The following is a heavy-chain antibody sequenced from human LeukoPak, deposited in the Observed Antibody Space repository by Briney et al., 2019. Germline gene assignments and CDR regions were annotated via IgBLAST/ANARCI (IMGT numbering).Heavy chain of an antibody. V-gene: IGHV1-46*01. D-gene: IGHD2-15*01. J-gene: IGHJ5*02. CDR2: INPSXGST. CDR1: XYTFTSYX. Sequence: ASVKVSCKAXXYTFTSYXXXXXXXXXXXXXXXXXIINPSXGSTSYAQKXXGRXXMTRDTXTSXXYMELSSLISEDTAVYYCARELVVAAGNWFDPWGQGTLVTVSS. CDR3: ARELVVAAGNWFDP.